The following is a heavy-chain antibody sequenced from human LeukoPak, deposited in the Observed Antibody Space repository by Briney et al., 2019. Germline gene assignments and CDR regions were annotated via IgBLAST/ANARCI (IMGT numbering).Heavy chain of an antibody. CDR3: ARGVSGILTGYFDY. CDR2: INPSGGST. J-gene: IGHJ4*02. V-gene: IGHV1-46*01. D-gene: IGHD3-9*01. Sequence: GASVKGSCKAFGYTFTSDYMHWVRQAPGHGLEWMGIINPSGGSTSYAQKFQGRVTMTRDMSTSTVYMELSSLRSEDTAVYYCARGVSGILTGYFDYWGQGTLVTVSS. CDR1: GYTFTSDY.